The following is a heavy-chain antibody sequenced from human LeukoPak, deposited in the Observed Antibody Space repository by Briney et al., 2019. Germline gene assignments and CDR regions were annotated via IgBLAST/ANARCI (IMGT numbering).Heavy chain of an antibody. D-gene: IGHD4-17*01. CDR2: IRSKTYGGTT. Sequence: GGSLRLSCTASGFTFGDYAMSWVRQAPGKGLEWVSFIRSKTYGGTTEYAASVKGRFTISRDDSKSIAYLQMKSLKTEDTAVYYCARDEDGDDGNRYWYFDLWGRGTLVTVSS. CDR3: ARDEDGDDGNRYWYFDL. J-gene: IGHJ2*01. V-gene: IGHV3-49*04. CDR1: GFTFGDYA.